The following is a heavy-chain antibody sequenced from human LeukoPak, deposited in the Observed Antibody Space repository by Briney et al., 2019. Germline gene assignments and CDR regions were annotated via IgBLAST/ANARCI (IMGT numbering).Heavy chain of an antibody. D-gene: IGHD2-8*01. Sequence: PGGSLRLSCAASGFTFSSYNMNWIRQAPGKGLEWVSYISSSSSTIYYADSVKGRFTISRDNAKNSLYLQMNSLRAEDTAVYYCARDAGRGVYANPYYFYYMDVWGKGTTVTVSS. J-gene: IGHJ6*03. CDR2: ISSSSSTI. V-gene: IGHV3-48*04. CDR1: GFTFSSYN. CDR3: ARDAGRGVYANPYYFYYMDV.